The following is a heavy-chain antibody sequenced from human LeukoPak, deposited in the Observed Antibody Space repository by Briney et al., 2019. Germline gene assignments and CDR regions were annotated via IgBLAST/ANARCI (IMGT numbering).Heavy chain of an antibody. Sequence: SETLSLTCAVSGGSISSGGYYWSWIRQHPGKGLEWIGYIYYSGSTYYNPSLKSRVTISVDTSKNQFSLKLSSVTAADTAVYYCARGPGVVVVPAPEFDPWGQGTLVTVSS. CDR1: GGSISSGGYY. CDR2: IYYSGST. J-gene: IGHJ5*02. D-gene: IGHD2-2*01. CDR3: ARGPGVVVVPAPEFDP. V-gene: IGHV4-31*11.